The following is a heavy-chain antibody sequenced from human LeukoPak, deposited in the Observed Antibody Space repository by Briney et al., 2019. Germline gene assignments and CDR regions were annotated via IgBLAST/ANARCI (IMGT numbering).Heavy chain of an antibody. V-gene: IGHV3-15*01. D-gene: IGHD4-17*01. CDR1: GFTFSNAW. J-gene: IGHJ6*02. CDR3: TTASDYGNYYYGMDV. Sequence: GGSLRLSCAASGFTFSNAWMNWVRQAPGKGLEWVGRIKSKTDGGTPDYAAPVKGRFTISRDDSQNTLYLQMNSLTTEDTAVYYCTTASDYGNYYYGMDVWGQGTTVTVSS. CDR2: IKSKTDGGTP.